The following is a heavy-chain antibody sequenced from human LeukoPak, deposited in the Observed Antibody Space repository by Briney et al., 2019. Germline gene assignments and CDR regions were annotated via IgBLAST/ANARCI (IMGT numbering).Heavy chain of an antibody. Sequence: PGGSLRLSCAASGFTFSTCTMYWVRHPPGKGLEWVSIIGNSGGGIHYADSVKGRFTISRDNSKNTLYLQMNNLRVEDTALYYCARGIVVSPAAPYSWFDPWGQGTLVTVSS. D-gene: IGHD2-21*01. CDR2: IGNSGGGI. CDR3: ARGIVVSPAAPYSWFDP. V-gene: IGHV3-23*01. J-gene: IGHJ5*02. CDR1: GFTFSTCT.